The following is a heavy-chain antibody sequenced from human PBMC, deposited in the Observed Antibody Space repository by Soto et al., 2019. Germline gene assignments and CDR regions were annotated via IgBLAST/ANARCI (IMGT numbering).Heavy chain of an antibody. CDR1: GFTFSNFG. CDR3: AKDLDVVMVLSATRGLDV. V-gene: IGHV3-30*18. J-gene: IGHJ6*02. Sequence: GGSLRLSCVASGFTFSNFGMHWVRQAPGKGLEWVAGISYDGRSEYYVDSVRGRFTLSRDNSKNTLSLQMISLRPEDTGVYYCAKDLDVVMVLSATRGLDVWGQGTTVTVSS. D-gene: IGHD2-15*01. CDR2: ISYDGRSE.